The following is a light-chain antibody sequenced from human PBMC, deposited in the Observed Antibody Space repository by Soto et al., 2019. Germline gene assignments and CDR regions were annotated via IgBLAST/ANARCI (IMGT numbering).Light chain of an antibody. J-gene: IGKJ2*01. Sequence: EIVMTQSPATLSVSPGERATLSCRDSQSISSNLAWYQQKPGQAPRLLIYGASTRATGIPARFSGSRSGTEFTLTISTLQSEDFAVYYCQQYNNWPYTFGLGTKLEIK. CDR2: GAS. V-gene: IGKV3-15*01. CDR3: QQYNNWPYT. CDR1: QSISSN.